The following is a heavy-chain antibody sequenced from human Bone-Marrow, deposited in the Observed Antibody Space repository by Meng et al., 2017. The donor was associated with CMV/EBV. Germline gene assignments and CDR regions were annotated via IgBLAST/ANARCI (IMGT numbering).Heavy chain of an antibody. CDR1: GGSISSYY. J-gene: IGHJ4*02. D-gene: IGHD2-2*01. CDR3: ARSYCSSTSCYANLFDY. V-gene: IGHV4-59*01. CDR2: IYYSGST. Sequence: SETLSLTCTVSGGSISSYYWSWIRQPPGKGLEWIGYIYYSGSTNYNPSLKSRVTISVDTSKNQFPLKLSSVTAADTAVYYCARSYCSSTSCYANLFDYWGQGTLVTVSS.